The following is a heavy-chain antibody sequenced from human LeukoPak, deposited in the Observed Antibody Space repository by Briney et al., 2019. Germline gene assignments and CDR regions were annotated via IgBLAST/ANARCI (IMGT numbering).Heavy chain of an antibody. Sequence: GASVKVSCKASGYTFAGYYMHWVRQAPGQGLEWMGWINPNSGGTNYAQKFQGRVTMTRDTSISTAYMELSRLRSDDTAAYYCARDKLELTRSWFDPWGQGTLVTVSS. J-gene: IGHJ5*02. CDR3: ARDKLELTRSWFDP. D-gene: IGHD1-7*01. CDR2: INPNSGGT. V-gene: IGHV1-2*02. CDR1: GYTFAGYY.